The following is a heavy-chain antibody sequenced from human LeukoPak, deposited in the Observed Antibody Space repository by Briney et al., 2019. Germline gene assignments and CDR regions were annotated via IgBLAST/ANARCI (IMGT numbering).Heavy chain of an antibody. CDR2: TNPSGGST. D-gene: IGHD3-22*01. Sequence: GASVKVSCKASGYTFTSYYMHWVRQAPGQGLEWMGITNPSGGSTSYAQKFQGRVTMTRDTSTSTVYMELSSLRSEDTAVYYCARELELATYYYDSSGYFLGYWGQGTLVTVSS. CDR1: GYTFTSYY. V-gene: IGHV1-46*01. J-gene: IGHJ4*02. CDR3: ARELELATYYYDSSGYFLGY.